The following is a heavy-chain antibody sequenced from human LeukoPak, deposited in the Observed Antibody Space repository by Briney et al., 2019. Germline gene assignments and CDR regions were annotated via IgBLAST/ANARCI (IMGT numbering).Heavy chain of an antibody. Sequence: SEALSLTCTVSGGSISSSSYYWGWIRQPPGKGLEWIGSIYYSGSTYYNPSLKSRVTISVDTSKNQFSLKLSSVTAADTAVYYCARHATTLRFLGSMDVWGKGTTVTVSS. CDR3: ARHATTLRFLGSMDV. D-gene: IGHD3-3*01. V-gene: IGHV4-39*01. J-gene: IGHJ6*04. CDR1: GGSISSSSYY. CDR2: IYYSGST.